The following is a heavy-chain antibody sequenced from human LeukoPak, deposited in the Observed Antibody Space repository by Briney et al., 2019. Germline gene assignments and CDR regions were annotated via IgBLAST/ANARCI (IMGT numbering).Heavy chain of an antibody. J-gene: IGHJ4*02. Sequence: PGGSLRLSCVGSGFTFSNYGTHWVRQGPGKGLEWVALIWYDGSRKFYSDSVRGRFTISRDNSKNTLYLEMDSLRDEDTAKYYCAKARDGYNYGHHWGQGTLVTVSS. CDR3: AKARDGYNYGHH. CDR2: IWYDGSRK. V-gene: IGHV3-33*03. D-gene: IGHD5-24*01. CDR1: GFTFSNYG.